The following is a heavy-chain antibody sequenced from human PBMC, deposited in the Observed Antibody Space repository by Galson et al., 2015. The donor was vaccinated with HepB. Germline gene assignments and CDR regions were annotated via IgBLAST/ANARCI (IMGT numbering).Heavy chain of an antibody. Sequence: SETLSLTCAVSGGSISSSNWWSWVRQPPGKGLEWIGEIYHSGSTNYNPSLKSRVTISVDKSKNQFSLKLSSVTAADTAVYYCARGGYSYGKVWYFDLWGRGTLVTVSS. D-gene: IGHD5-18*01. CDR3: ARGGYSYGKVWYFDL. CDR1: GGSISSSNW. CDR2: IYHSGST. V-gene: IGHV4-4*02. J-gene: IGHJ2*01.